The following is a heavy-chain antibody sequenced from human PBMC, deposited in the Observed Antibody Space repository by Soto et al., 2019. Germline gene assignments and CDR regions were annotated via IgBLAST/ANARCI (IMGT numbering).Heavy chain of an antibody. V-gene: IGHV5-10-1*01. Sequence: PGESLKISCRVSGYSFTSYWISWVRQMPGKGLEWMGRIDPSDSYTNYSPSFPGHVTISADKSISTAYLQWSSLKASDTAMYYCAGSRFTVTTNYWGQGTLVTVSS. CDR3: AGSRFTVTTNY. CDR1: GYSFTSYW. D-gene: IGHD4-17*01. CDR2: IDPSDSYT. J-gene: IGHJ4*02.